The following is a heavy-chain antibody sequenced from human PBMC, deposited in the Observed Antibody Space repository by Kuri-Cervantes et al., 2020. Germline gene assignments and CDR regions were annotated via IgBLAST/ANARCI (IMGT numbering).Heavy chain of an antibody. J-gene: IGHJ4*02. CDR2: IYYSGST. CDR1: GGSVSSGSYY. D-gene: IGHD5-24*01. CDR3: AREDRWGSTLDY. Sequence: SETLSLTCTVSGGSVSSGSYYWSWIRQPPGKGLEWIGYIYYSGSTNYNPSLKSRVTISVDTSKNQFSLKLSSVTAADTAVYYCAREDRWGSTLDYWGQGTLVTVSS. V-gene: IGHV4-61*01.